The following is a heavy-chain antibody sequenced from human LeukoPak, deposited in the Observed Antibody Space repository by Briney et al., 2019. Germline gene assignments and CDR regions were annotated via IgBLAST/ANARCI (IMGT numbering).Heavy chain of an antibody. D-gene: IGHD2-15*01. CDR1: AFIFSGHW. Sequence: GGSLRLSCEGSAFIFSGHWMSWVRQAPGKGLEWVANIKQDGSEKYYVDSVKGRFTISRDNAKNSLYLQMNSLRAEDTAVYYCAREGDYYCSGGSCYDYWGQGTLVTVSS. CDR2: IKQDGSEK. J-gene: IGHJ4*02. V-gene: IGHV3-7*01. CDR3: AREGDYYCSGGSCYDY.